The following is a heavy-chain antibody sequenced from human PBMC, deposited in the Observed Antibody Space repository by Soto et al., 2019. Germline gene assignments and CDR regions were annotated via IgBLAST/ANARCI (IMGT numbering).Heavy chain of an antibody. D-gene: IGHD3-10*01. CDR2: IYWDDDK. CDR3: AHKPNCITTMCYGANVFDI. J-gene: IGHJ3*02. Sequence: QITLKESGPMLVKPTQTLTLTCTFSGFSLSTTGVGVGWIRQPPGKALEWLALIYWDDDKRYSPSLKSRLSINKDTSKNQVVLTMTNMDPVDTATYYCAHKPNCITTMCYGANVFDIWGQGTMVTVSS. V-gene: IGHV2-5*02. CDR1: GFSLSTTGVG.